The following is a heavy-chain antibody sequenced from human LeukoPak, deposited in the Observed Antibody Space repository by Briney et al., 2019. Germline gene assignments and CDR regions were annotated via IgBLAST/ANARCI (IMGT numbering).Heavy chain of an antibody. D-gene: IGHD2-15*01. Sequence: GGSLRLSCAASGFTFSSYSMNWVRQAPGKGLEWVSSITSSGSYIYYADSLKGRFTISRDNAKNSLYLQMNSLRAEDTAVYYCARDKENTHWGQGTLVTVSS. CDR3: ARDKENTH. CDR1: GFTFSSYS. V-gene: IGHV3-21*01. J-gene: IGHJ4*02. CDR2: ITSSGSYI.